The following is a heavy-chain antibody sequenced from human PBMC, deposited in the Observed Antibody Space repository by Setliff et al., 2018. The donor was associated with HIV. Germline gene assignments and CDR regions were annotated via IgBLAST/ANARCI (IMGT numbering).Heavy chain of an antibody. Sequence: SVKVSCKASGGTFNRYAISWVRQAPGQGLKWMGRIIPIFNTTNYPYNSQGRVTITADKSTGTAYMELSSPKSEDTAVYYCARGAFWSGFLYAFDIWGQGTVVTVSS. J-gene: IGHJ3*02. D-gene: IGHD3-3*01. V-gene: IGHV1-69*06. CDR3: ARGAFWSGFLYAFDI. CDR1: GGTFNRYA. CDR2: IIPIFNTT.